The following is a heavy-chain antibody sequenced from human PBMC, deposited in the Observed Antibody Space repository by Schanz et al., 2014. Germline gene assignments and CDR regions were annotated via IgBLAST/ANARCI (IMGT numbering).Heavy chain of an antibody. J-gene: IGHJ4*02. CDR1: GGSFSGYY. CDR2: INHSGST. Sequence: QVQLQQWGAGLLKPSETLSLTCAVYGGSFSGYYWSWIRQPPGKGLEWIGEINHSGSTNYNPSLKSRVTISVDTSKNQFPLRLSSVTAADTAVYYCARGPLNHDYSNLWGQGTLVSVSS. CDR3: ARGPLNHDYSNL. D-gene: IGHD4-4*01. V-gene: IGHV4-34*01.